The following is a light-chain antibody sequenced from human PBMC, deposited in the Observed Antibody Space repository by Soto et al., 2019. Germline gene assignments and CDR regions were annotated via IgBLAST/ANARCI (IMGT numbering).Light chain of an antibody. CDR1: RTVGSY. V-gene: IGKV3-11*01. CDR3: QQRSNWIT. J-gene: IGKJ5*01. CDR2: DAS. Sequence: EIVLTQSPATLSLSPWERATLSCRASRTVGSYLAWYQQKPGQAPRLLIYDASNRATGIPARFSGSGSGTDFTLTISSLEPEDFAVYYCQQRSNWITFGQGTRLEI.